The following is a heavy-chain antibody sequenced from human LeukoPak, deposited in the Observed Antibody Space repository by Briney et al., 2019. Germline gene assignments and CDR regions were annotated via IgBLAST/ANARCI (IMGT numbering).Heavy chain of an antibody. D-gene: IGHD6-13*01. J-gene: IGHJ4*02. CDR3: ARDRLAAAGSGG. CDR2: INPNSGGT. V-gene: IGHV1-2*02. Sequence: ASVKVSCKASGYTFTGYNIHWVRQAPGQGLEWMGWINPNSGGTNYAQKFQGRVTMTRDTSINTAYMEVSRLRSDDAAVYYCARDRLAAAGSGGWGQGTLVTVFS. CDR1: GYTFTGYN.